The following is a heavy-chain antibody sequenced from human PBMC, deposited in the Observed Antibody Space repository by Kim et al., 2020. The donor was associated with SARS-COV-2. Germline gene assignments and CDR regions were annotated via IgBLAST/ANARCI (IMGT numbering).Heavy chain of an antibody. D-gene: IGHD5-12*01. CDR2: IYYSGST. CDR3: ARVPRRDGYNSGY. CDR1: GGSISSGGYY. J-gene: IGHJ4*02. V-gene: IGHV4-31*03. Sequence: SETLSLTCTVSGGSISSGGYYWSWIRQHPGKGLEWIGYIYYSGSTYYNPSLKSRVTISVDTSKNQFSLKLSSVTAADTAVYYCARVPRRDGYNSGYWGQGTLVTVSS.